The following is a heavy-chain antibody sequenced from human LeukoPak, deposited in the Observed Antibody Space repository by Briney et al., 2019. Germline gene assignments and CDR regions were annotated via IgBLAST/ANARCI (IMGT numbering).Heavy chain of an antibody. V-gene: IGHV3-23*01. D-gene: IGHD3-22*01. CDR2: ISGSGGST. CDR1: GFTFSSYA. Sequence: GGSLRLSCAASGFTFSSYAMSWVRQAPGKGLEWVSAISGSGGSTYYADSVKGRFTISRDNSKNTLYLQMNSLRAEDTAVYYCAKVHYDCSGAYYFDYWGQGTLVTVSS. J-gene: IGHJ4*02. CDR3: AKVHYDCSGAYYFDY.